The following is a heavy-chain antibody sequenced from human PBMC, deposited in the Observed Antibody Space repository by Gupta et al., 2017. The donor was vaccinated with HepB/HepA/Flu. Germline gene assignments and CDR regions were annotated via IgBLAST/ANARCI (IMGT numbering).Heavy chain of an antibody. CDR2: ISPRDGAT. Sequence: QLXXSGAEVKKPXAXXKIXCKAXXXXXXSHYLHWVRQAPGQGPEWMGMISPRDGATSYAQKFQDRVTVTTDTSTSSVSMELRSLRYGDTAVFYCAREVSGLWAFDVWGQGTLVTVSS. V-gene: IGHV1-46*02. CDR1: XXXXXSHY. D-gene: IGHD1-14*01. J-gene: IGHJ3*01. CDR3: AREVSGLWAFDV.